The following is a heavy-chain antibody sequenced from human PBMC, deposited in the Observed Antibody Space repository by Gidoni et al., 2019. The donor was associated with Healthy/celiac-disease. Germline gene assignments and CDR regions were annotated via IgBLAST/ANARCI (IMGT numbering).Heavy chain of an antibody. V-gene: IGHV6-1*01. Sequence: QVQLQQSGPGLVKPSTSLSLTSAIPGDSVPCNSSSWNWIRQSPSRVLEWMGRTSVRCKWYKDDAVPVKSRINSNPDTSKIQFSLQMNSVTAEYKCVYYCIRDRLMGSTRWAWFDPWGQGTLVTVSS. J-gene: IGHJ5*02. CDR2: TSVRCKWYK. CDR1: GDSVPCNSSS. D-gene: IGHD1-26*01. CDR3: IRDRLMGSTRWAWFDP.